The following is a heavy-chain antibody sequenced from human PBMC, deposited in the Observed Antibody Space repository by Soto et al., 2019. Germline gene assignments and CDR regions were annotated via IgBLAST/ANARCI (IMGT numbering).Heavy chain of an antibody. D-gene: IGHD6-6*01. CDR2: ITRDGYNK. CDR3: TKSSGGSSSVGMDY. J-gene: IGHJ4*02. Sequence: QVQLVESGGGVVQPGRSLRLSCAVSGFIFKNYALNWVRQAPGKGLEWVASITRDGYNKYYADSVKGRFTISRDNSKNTLSLQMTAVRVEDSSVYYCTKSSGGSSSVGMDYWGPGTLVTVSS. V-gene: IGHV3-30*04. CDR1: GFIFKNYA.